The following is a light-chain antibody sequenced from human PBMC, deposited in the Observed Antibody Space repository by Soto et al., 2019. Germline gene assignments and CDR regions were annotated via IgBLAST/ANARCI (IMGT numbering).Light chain of an antibody. V-gene: IGKV1-39*01. Sequence: DIQMTQSPSSLTASVGHRVTISCRASQSVSEYLNWYQQKPGKAPKLLIYAASNLQSGVPTRFSGGGSGTYFTLTISRLQPEDFATFYCQQSYSTPRTFGQGTKLEIK. CDR1: QSVSEY. CDR2: AAS. J-gene: IGKJ2*01. CDR3: QQSYSTPRT.